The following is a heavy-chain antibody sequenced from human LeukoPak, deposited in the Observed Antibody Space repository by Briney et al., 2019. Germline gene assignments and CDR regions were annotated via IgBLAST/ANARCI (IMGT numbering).Heavy chain of an antibody. J-gene: IGHJ1*01. V-gene: IGHV3-74*01. CDR1: GLTFSRYW. Sequence: GGSLRLSCEASGLTFSRYWMHWVRQAPGKGLVWVSRIKSDGKTNYADSVKGRFTISRDNAKNTVSLQMDSLRAEDTGVYYCARAPSEVGGYYPEYFRHWGQGTLVTVSS. CDR2: IKSDGKT. CDR3: ARAPSEVGGYYPEYFRH. D-gene: IGHD3-22*01.